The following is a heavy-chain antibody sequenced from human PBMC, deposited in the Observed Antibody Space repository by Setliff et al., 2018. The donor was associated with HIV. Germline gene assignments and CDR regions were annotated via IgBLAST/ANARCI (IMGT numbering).Heavy chain of an antibody. J-gene: IGHJ4*02. D-gene: IGHD6-19*01. CDR2: IIPIFGTA. CDR3: ARDIYDSGWFTLEY. V-gene: IGHV1-69*06. Sequence: SVKVSCKASGGTFSSYAISWVRQAPGQGLEWMGGIIPIFGTANYAQKFQGRVTMTEDTAASTAYMELSSLRSEDTAVYYCARDIYDSGWFTLEYWGQGTLVTVSS. CDR1: GGTFSSYA.